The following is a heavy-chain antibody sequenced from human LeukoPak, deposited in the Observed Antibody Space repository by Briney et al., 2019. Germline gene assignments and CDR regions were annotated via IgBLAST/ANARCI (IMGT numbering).Heavy chain of an antibody. D-gene: IGHD3-22*01. J-gene: IGHJ3*02. Sequence: WASVKVSCKASGYTFTSYGISWVRQAPGQGLEWMGWISAYNGNTNYAQKLQGRVTMTTDTSTSTAYMELRSLRSDDTAVYYCARDLRNYYDSSGAFDIWGQGTMVTVSS. CDR2: ISAYNGNT. CDR3: ARDLRNYYDSSGAFDI. V-gene: IGHV1-18*01. CDR1: GYTFTSYG.